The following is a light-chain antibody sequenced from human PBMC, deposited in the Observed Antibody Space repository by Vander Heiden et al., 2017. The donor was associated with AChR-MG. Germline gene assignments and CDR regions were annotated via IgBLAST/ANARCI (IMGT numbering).Light chain of an antibody. Sequence: QSALTPPPSVSWAPGPRGNIPCIRSTSQSGSTFDVHLSQQLPGAAPKLLIYGNNNTPSGVPDRFSGSKSGTSASLAITGLQAEDEADYYCQSFDSRLSAVVFGGGTKLTVL. V-gene: IGLV1-40*01. J-gene: IGLJ2*01. CDR3: QSFDSRLSAVV. CDR2: GNN. CDR1: TSQSGSTFD.